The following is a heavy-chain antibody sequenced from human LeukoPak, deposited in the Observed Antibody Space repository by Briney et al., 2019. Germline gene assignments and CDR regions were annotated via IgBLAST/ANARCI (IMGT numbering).Heavy chain of an antibody. D-gene: IGHD6-13*01. CDR1: GYTFNSYG. Sequence: ASVKVSCKASGYTFNSYGISWVRQATGQGLEWMGWMNPNSGNTGYAQKFQGRVTMTRNTSISTAYMELSSLRSEDTAVYYCARGNTYSSSWNDIWGQGTMVTVSS. V-gene: IGHV1-8*02. J-gene: IGHJ3*02. CDR2: MNPNSGNT. CDR3: ARGNTYSSSWNDI.